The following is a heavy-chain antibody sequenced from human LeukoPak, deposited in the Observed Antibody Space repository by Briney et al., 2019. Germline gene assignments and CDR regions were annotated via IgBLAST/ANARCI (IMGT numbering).Heavy chain of an antibody. J-gene: IGHJ4*02. V-gene: IGHV1-18*01. CDR1: GYTFTSYG. CDR2: IGAYNGNT. Sequence: ASVKVSCKASGYTFTSYGISWVRQAPGQGLEWMGWIGAYNGNTNYAQELQGRVTMTPDTSTSTAYMELRSLRSDDTAVYYCARAGAAVTSHFDFWGQGTLVIVSS. D-gene: IGHD4-17*01. CDR3: ARAGAAVTSHFDF.